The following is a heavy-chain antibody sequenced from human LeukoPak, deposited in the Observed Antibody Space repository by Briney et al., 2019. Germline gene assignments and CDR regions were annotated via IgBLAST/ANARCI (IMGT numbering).Heavy chain of an antibody. D-gene: IGHD6-19*01. CDR3: ARDRGSGWPFDY. J-gene: IGHJ4*02. V-gene: IGHV1-69*13. CDR1: GGTFSSYA. Sequence: GASVTVSCKASGGTFSSYAISWVRQAPGQGLEWMGGIIPIFGTANYAQKFQGRVTITADESTSTAYMELSSLRSEDTAVYYCARDRGSGWPFDYWGQGTLVTVSS. CDR2: IIPIFGTA.